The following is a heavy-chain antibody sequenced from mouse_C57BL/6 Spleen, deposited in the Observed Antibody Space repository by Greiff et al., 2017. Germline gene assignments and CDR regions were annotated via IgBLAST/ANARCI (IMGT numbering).Heavy chain of an antibody. D-gene: IGHD2-10*01. CDR2: IYPSDSET. J-gene: IGHJ3*01. CDR3: AILLPFAY. V-gene: IGHV1-61*01. Sequence: QVQLQQPGAELVRPGSSVKLSCKASGYTFTSYWMDWVKQRPGQGLEWIGNIYPSDSETHYNQRFKDKATLTVDKSSRTAYMQLSSLTSEDSAVYYCAILLPFAYWGQGTLVTVSA. CDR1: GYTFTSYW.